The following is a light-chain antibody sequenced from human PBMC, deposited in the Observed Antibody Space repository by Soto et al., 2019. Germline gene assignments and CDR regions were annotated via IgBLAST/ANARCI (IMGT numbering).Light chain of an antibody. CDR1: SSNIGGNT. CDR3: ATWDDSLTGWV. CDR2: SNN. J-gene: IGLJ3*02. Sequence: QPVLTQPPSASGTPGQRVTISCSGSSSNIGGNTVNWYQQVPGTAPKLLIYSNNQRPSGVPARFSGSKSGTSASLAISGLQSEDEADYYCATWDDSLTGWVFGGGTKLTVL. V-gene: IGLV1-44*01.